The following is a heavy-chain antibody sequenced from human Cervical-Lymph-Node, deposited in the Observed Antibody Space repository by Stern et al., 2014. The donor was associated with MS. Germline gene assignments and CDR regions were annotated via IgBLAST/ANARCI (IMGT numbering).Heavy chain of an antibody. Sequence: QVTLKESGPTLVKPTQTLTLTCTFSGFSLSTRGVAVGLIRQPPGKAPEWLAFIYWDGDKRYSPSLESRLTVTKDTSRNQVVLTMANMDPVDTGTYYCAHRQDSPSAYGMDVWGQGTTVTVSS. CDR3: AHRQDSPSAYGMDV. D-gene: IGHD2-15*01. CDR1: GFSLSTRGVA. CDR2: IYWDGDK. V-gene: IGHV2-5*02. J-gene: IGHJ6*02.